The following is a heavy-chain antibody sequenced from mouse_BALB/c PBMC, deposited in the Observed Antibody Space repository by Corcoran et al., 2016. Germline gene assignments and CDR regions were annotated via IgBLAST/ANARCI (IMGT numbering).Heavy chain of an antibody. Sequence: QVQLQQSGAELMKPGASVKISCKATGYTFSSYWIEWVKQRPGHGLEWSGEILPGSGSTNYNEKFKGKATFTADTSSNTAYMQLSSLTSEDSAVYYCARAGRLLSFAYWGQGTLVTVSA. V-gene: IGHV1-9*01. D-gene: IGHD2-12*01. CDR2: ILPGSGST. CDR3: ARAGRLLSFAY. CDR1: GYTFSSYW. J-gene: IGHJ3*01.